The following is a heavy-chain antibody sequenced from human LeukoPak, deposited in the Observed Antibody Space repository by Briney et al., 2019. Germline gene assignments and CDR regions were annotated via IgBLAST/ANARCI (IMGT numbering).Heavy chain of an antibody. J-gene: IGHJ4*02. Sequence: GGSLRLSCAASGFTFSDYWMNWVRQTPGKGLEWVANIKRDGSDQNYVDSVKGRFTISRDNAKNSLYLQMNSLRAEDTAMYYCEGPKDWGQGTLVTVSS. CDR3: EGPKD. CDR2: IKRDGSDQ. CDR1: GFTFSDYW. V-gene: IGHV3-7*01.